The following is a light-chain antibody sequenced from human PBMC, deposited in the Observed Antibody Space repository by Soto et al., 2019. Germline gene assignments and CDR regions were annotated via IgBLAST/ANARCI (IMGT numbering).Light chain of an antibody. Sequence: IVMTQTPLASPVTLGQPASISCRSSQSLVHNNGNTYLSWLHQRPGQPPRLLIYEISNRFSGVPDRFSGSWAGADFTLRISRVAAEDVGVYYCMQATQFPYTFGQGTKLEIK. V-gene: IGKV2-24*01. CDR3: MQATQFPYT. CDR2: EIS. CDR1: QSLVHNNGNTY. J-gene: IGKJ2*01.